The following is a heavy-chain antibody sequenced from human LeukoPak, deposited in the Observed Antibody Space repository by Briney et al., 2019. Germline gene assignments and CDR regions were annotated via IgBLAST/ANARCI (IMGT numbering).Heavy chain of an antibody. J-gene: IGHJ4*02. V-gene: IGHV4-39*07. Sequence: GSLRLSCAASGFTFSTYSMSWVRQAPGKGLEWIGSINYSGSTYYNPSLKSRVTISVDRSKNQFSLKLSSVTAADTAVYYCARMVGDYARFDFWGQGTLVTVSS. CDR2: INYSGST. D-gene: IGHD4-17*01. CDR1: GFTFSTYS. CDR3: ARMVGDYARFDF.